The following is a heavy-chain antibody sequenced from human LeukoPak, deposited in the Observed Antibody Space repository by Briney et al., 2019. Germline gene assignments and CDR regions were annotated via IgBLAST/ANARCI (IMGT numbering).Heavy chain of an antibody. J-gene: IGHJ4*02. CDR1: GGSLSSRSYY. CDR3: ARWPIAVSCFEY. CDR2: IYYSGST. V-gene: IGHV4-39*01. D-gene: IGHD6-19*01. Sequence: SETLSLTCTVSGGSLSSRSYYSGSIRHPPRTGLEWIGSIYYSGSTYYNPSLKSRVTISVDTSKNQFSLKLSSVTAADTAVYYCARWPIAVSCFEYWGQGTLVTVSS.